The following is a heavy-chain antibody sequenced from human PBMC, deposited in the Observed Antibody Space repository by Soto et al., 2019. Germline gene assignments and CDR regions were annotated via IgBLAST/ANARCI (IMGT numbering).Heavy chain of an antibody. V-gene: IGHV3-7*01. J-gene: IGHJ4*02. CDR3: VKNNRYCSSTNCFVFDY. Sequence: EVQLVESGGGLVQPGGSLRLSCAASGFTFSGYWMSWVRQAPGKGMEWVANIKQDGSEKYYVDSVKGRFTISRDNAKNSLYLLMNSLRAEDTAVYYCVKNNRYCSSTNCFVFDYWGKGTLVTVSS. CDR1: GFTFSGYW. D-gene: IGHD2-2*01. CDR2: IKQDGSEK.